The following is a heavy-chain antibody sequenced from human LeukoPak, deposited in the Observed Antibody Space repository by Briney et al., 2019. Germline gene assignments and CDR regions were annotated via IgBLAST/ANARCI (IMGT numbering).Heavy chain of an antibody. Sequence: QPGGSLRLSCAASGFTFSSYSMNWVRQAPGKGLEWVSYISSSSGTIYYADSVKGRFTISRVNAKNSLYLQMHSLRAEDTAVYYCAKDNVAAAGRYFDYWGQGTLVTVSS. CDR2: ISSSSGTI. V-gene: IGHV3-48*01. CDR1: GFTFSSYS. CDR3: AKDNVAAAGRYFDY. J-gene: IGHJ4*02. D-gene: IGHD6-13*01.